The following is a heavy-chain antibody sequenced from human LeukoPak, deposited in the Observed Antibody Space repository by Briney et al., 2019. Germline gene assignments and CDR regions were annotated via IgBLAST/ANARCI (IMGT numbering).Heavy chain of an antibody. CDR3: AKRPSDYGDYVSYFDY. CDR1: AFSVIRYG. J-gene: IGHJ4*02. Sequence: RGRCLRLACAPSAFSVIRYGMRWVRQAPGKGREWVGFISVVGRNKNYTHSVKGRFTISRDNSKDTLYLQMNSLRAEDTAVYYWAKRPSDYGDYVSYFDYWGEGTLVTVSS. CDR2: ISVVGRNK. D-gene: IGHD4-17*01. V-gene: IGHV3-30*18.